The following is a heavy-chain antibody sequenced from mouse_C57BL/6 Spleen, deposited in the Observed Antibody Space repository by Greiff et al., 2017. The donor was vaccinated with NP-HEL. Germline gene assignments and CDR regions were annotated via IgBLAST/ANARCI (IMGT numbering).Heavy chain of an antibody. V-gene: IGHV5-9*01. CDR1: GFTFSSYT. J-gene: IGHJ4*01. CDR3: ARQGLRRAMDY. D-gene: IGHD2-2*01. Sequence: EVMLVESGGGLVKPGGSLKLSCAASGFTFSSYTMSWVRQTPEKRLEWVATISGGGGNTYYPDSVKGRFTISRDNAKNTLYLQMSSLRSEDTALYYCARQGLRRAMDYWGQGTSVTVSS. CDR2: ISGGGGNT.